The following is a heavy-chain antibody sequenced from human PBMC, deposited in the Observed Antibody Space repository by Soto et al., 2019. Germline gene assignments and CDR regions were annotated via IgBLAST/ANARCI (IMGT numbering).Heavy chain of an antibody. D-gene: IGHD4-17*01. J-gene: IGHJ4*02. CDR1: GYTFTSYG. CDR3: AREQGYGDPDY. CDR2: ISAYNGNT. V-gene: IGHV1-18*01. Sequence: QVQLVQSGAEGKKPGASVKVSCKSSGYTFTSYGISWVLLAPGKGLEWMGWISAYNGNTNYAQKLQGRVTMPTDTTTSTAYMELRRLRSEDTAVSYCAREQGYGDPDYWGQGTLVTVSS.